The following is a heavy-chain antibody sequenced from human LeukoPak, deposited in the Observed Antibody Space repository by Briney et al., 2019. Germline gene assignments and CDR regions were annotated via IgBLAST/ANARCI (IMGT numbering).Heavy chain of an antibody. Sequence: GGSLRLSCAASGFTFDDYAMHWVRQAPGKGLEWVSLISGDGGSTYYADSVKGRFTISRDNSKNSLYLQMNSPRTEDTALYYCAKDLIAAAGRAGFDPWGQGTLVTVSS. J-gene: IGHJ5*02. CDR2: ISGDGGST. D-gene: IGHD6-13*01. V-gene: IGHV3-43*02. CDR3: AKDLIAAAGRAGFDP. CDR1: GFTFDDYA.